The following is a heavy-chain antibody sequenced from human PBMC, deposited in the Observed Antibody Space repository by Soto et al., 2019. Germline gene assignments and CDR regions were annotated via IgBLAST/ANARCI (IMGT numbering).Heavy chain of an antibody. CDR3: VKDEGFCSGGNCYSVARGGFDL. CDR2: ISSNGIST. J-gene: IGHJ3*01. D-gene: IGHD2-15*01. CDR1: GFALSSYA. V-gene: IGHV3-64D*06. Sequence: GGSLRLSCSASGFALSSYAMHWARQAPGKGLEYVSSISSNGISTYYADSVKGRFTISRDNSKNTLYIQMDSLRPDDTALYYCVKDEGFCSGGNCYSVARGGFDLWGQGTMVTVSS.